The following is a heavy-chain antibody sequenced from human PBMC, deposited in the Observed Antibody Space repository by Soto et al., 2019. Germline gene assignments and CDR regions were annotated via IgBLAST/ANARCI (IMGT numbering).Heavy chain of an antibody. Sequence: PSETLSLTCTVSGGSISSGGYYWSWIRQHPGKGLEWIGYIYYSGSTYYNPSLKSRVTISVDTSKNQFSLKLSSVTAADTAVYYCARTPSVVVVAATRYYFDYWGQGTLVTVSS. V-gene: IGHV4-31*03. CDR3: ARTPSVVVVAATRYYFDY. CDR2: IYYSGST. CDR1: GGSISSGGYY. J-gene: IGHJ4*02. D-gene: IGHD2-15*01.